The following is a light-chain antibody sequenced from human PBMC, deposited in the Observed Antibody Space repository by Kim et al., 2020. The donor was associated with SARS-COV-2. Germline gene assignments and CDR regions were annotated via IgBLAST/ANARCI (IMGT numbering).Light chain of an antibody. CDR1: SSKIGADFD. CDR2: GNS. V-gene: IGLV1-40*01. Sequence: GQRVTISCTGSSSKIGADFDVHWYQQPPGTAPKLLIYGNSNRPSGVPDRFSGSKSGTSASLAITGLQAEDEADYYCQSYDSSLPVVFGGGTQLTVL. CDR3: QSYDSSLPVV. J-gene: IGLJ2*01.